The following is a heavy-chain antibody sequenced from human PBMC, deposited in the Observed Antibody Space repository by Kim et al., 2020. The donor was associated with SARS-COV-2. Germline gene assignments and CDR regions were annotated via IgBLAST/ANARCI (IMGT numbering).Heavy chain of an antibody. CDR2: ISSSSSTI. Sequence: GGSLRLSCAASGFTFSSYSMNWVRQAPGKGLEWVSYISSSSSTIYYADSVKGRFTISRDNAKNSLYLQMNSLRDEDTAVYYCASLYSSGWYVQLGYWGQGTLVTVSS. CDR1: GFTFSSYS. J-gene: IGHJ4*02. CDR3: ASLYSSGWYVQLGY. D-gene: IGHD6-19*01. V-gene: IGHV3-48*02.